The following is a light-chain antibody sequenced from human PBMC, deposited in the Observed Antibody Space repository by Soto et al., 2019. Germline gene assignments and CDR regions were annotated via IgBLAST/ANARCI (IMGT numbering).Light chain of an antibody. CDR3: QQRSNWPRT. J-gene: IGKJ1*01. CDR2: DAS. V-gene: IGKV3-11*01. Sequence: IGLTQSPANLSLSPGERATLSCRASQSVSSYLAWYQQKPGQAPRLLIYDASNRATGIPARFSGSGSGTDFTLTISSLEPEDFAVYYCQQRSNWPRTFGQGTKVDIK. CDR1: QSVSSY.